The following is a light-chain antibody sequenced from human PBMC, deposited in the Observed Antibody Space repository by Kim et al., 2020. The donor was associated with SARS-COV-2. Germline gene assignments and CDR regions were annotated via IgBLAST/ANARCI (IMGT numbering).Light chain of an antibody. J-gene: IGLJ3*02. Sequence: NFMLTQPHSVSESPGKTVTISCTPDSGTIASNFVQWFQQRPGSSPTTVIFEDDQRPSGVPDRFSGSVDVSSNSASLTISGLETEDEADYYCQSYDSSTWVFGGGTQLTVL. CDR1: SGTIASNF. CDR3: QSYDSSTWV. CDR2: EDD. V-gene: IGLV6-57*01.